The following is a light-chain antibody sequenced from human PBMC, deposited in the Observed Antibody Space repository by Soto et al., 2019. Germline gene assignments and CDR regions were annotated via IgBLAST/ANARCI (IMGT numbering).Light chain of an antibody. V-gene: IGKV3-11*01. Sequence: EVVLTQSPATLSLSPGERATLSCRASQSVSSYLAWYQQKPGQTPRLLIYDASNRATGIPARFSGSGSGTDFTLTISRLEPEDFAFYFCQQRGNWPPTCGPGTEVDI. J-gene: IGKJ3*01. CDR3: QQRGNWPPT. CDR2: DAS. CDR1: QSVSSY.